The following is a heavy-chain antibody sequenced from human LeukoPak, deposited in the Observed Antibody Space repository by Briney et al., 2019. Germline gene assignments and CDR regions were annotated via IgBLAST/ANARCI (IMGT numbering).Heavy chain of an antibody. J-gene: IGHJ3*02. D-gene: IGHD3-16*01. Sequence: SETLSLTCTVSGGSISSGGYYWSWIRQHPGKGLEWTGYIYYSGSTYYNPSLKSRVTISVDTSKDQFSLKLSSVTAADTAVYYCARDPAWGLTAPGAFDIWGQGTMVTVSS. CDR2: IYYSGST. CDR3: ARDPAWGLTAPGAFDI. V-gene: IGHV4-31*03. CDR1: GGSISSGGYY.